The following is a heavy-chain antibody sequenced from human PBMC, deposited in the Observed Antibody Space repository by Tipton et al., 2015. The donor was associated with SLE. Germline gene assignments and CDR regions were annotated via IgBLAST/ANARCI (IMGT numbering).Heavy chain of an antibody. J-gene: IGHJ2*01. Sequence: TLSLTCTVSGGSITSKNYFWNWIRQPAGKTLEWIGRIYAWGYTDYNPSLKSRVAMSLDTSRNQLSLKLSSVTAADTAVYYCARGYCSSTSCYTEADWYFDLWGRGTLVTVSS. CDR3: ARGYCSSTSCYTEADWYFDL. D-gene: IGHD2-2*02. V-gene: IGHV4-61*02. CDR2: IYAWGYT. CDR1: GGSITSKNYF.